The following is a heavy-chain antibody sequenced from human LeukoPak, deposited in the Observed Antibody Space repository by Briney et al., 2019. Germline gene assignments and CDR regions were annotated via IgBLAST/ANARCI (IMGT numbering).Heavy chain of an antibody. Sequence: SETLSLTCTVSGGSISSYYWSWIRQPPGKGLEWIGYIYYSGSTNYNPSLKSRVTISVDTSRNQFSLKLSSVTAGDTAVYYCASAKYYDFWSGYYLFDYWGQGTLVTVSS. J-gene: IGHJ4*02. V-gene: IGHV4-59*01. CDR3: ASAKYYDFWSGYYLFDY. CDR2: IYYSGST. D-gene: IGHD3-3*01. CDR1: GGSISSYY.